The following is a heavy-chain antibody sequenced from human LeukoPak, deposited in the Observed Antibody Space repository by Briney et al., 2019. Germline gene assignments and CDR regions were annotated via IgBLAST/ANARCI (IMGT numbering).Heavy chain of an antibody. J-gene: IGHJ4*02. CDR1: GFTLSDYS. V-gene: IGHV3-48*01. Sequence: GGSLRLSCAASGFTLSDYSMNWVRQAPGKGLEWISYIGIDSGNTNYADSVKGRFTISGDKAKNSLYLQMNSLRVEDTAVYYCARDYKYAFDNWGQGALVTVSS. CDR2: IGIDSGNT. CDR3: ARDYKYAFDN. D-gene: IGHD5-24*01.